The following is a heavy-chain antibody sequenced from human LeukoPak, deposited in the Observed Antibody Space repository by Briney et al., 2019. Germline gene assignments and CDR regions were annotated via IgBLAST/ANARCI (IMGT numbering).Heavy chain of an antibody. CDR3: SRDHSNWNYAPDF. D-gene: IGHD1-7*01. CDR1: GYTFTTYG. Sequence: ASVKVSCKASGYTFTTYGLSWVRQAPGQGLQWLGWISASNGNTNYAQKFRDRVTMSTDTSTGTAYLDVRSLTSDDTAVYYCSRDHSNWNYAPDFWGQGTLVIVSS. V-gene: IGHV1-18*01. CDR2: ISASNGNT. J-gene: IGHJ4*02.